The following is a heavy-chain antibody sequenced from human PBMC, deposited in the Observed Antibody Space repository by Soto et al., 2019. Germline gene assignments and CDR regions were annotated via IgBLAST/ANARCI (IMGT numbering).Heavy chain of an antibody. J-gene: IGHJ6*03. Sequence: ASVKVSCKASGYTFTSYDINWVRQATGQGLEWMGWMNPNSGNTGYAQKFQGRVTMTRNTSISTAYMELSSLRSEDTAVYYCARSPGAVITYYYYYYYMDVWGKGTTVTV. CDR2: MNPNSGNT. D-gene: IGHD3-22*01. CDR3: ARSPGAVITYYYYYYYMDV. CDR1: GYTFTSYD. V-gene: IGHV1-8*01.